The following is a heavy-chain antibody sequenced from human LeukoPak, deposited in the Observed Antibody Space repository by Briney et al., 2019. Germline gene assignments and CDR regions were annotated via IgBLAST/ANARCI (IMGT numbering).Heavy chain of an antibody. J-gene: IGHJ5*02. Sequence: SVKVSCKASGGTFSSYAISWVRQAPGQGLEWMGGIIPIFGTANYAQKFQGRVTITADESTSTAYMELSSLRSEDTAVYYCAREKLELQSFDPWGQGTLVTVSS. CDR2: IIPIFGTA. D-gene: IGHD1-7*01. V-gene: IGHV1-69*13. CDR1: GGTFSSYA. CDR3: AREKLELQSFDP.